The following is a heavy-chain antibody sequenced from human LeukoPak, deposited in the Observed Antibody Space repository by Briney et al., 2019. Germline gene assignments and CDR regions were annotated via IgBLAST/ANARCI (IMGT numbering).Heavy chain of an antibody. J-gene: IGHJ6*02. CDR2: INHSGST. CDR3: ARDWGAAVGNYYYGMDV. CDR1: GGSFSGYY. D-gene: IGHD3-16*01. Sequence: PSETLSLTCAVYGGSFSGYYWSWIRQPPGKGLEWIGEINHSGSTNYNPSLKSRVTISVDTSKNQFSLKLSSVTAADTAVYYCARDWGAAVGNYYYGMDVWGQGTTVTVSS. V-gene: IGHV4-34*01.